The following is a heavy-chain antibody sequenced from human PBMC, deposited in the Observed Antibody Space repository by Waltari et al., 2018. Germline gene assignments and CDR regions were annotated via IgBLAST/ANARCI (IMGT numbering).Heavy chain of an antibody. CDR2: IYHSGRT. CDR1: GYSISSGYY. Sequence: QVQLQESGPGLVKPSETLSLTCAVSGYSISSGYYWGWIRQPPGKGLEWIGSIYHSGRTHYNPSLKSRVTISVDTSKNQLSLKLSSVTAADTAVYYCARSYYYGSGSYYHLWVYWGQGTLVTVSS. CDR3: ARSYYYGSGSYYHLWVY. D-gene: IGHD3-10*01. V-gene: IGHV4-38-2*01. J-gene: IGHJ4*02.